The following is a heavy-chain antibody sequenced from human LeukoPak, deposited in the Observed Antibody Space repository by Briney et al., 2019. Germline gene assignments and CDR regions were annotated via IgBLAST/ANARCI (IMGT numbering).Heavy chain of an antibody. V-gene: IGHV3-23*01. CDR3: AKRDGYNSNPLKD. CDR1: GFTFSSYA. CDR2: ISGSGSST. J-gene: IGHJ4*02. D-gene: IGHD5-24*01. Sequence: GGSLRLSCAASGFTFSSYAMSWVRQAPGKGLEWVSAISGSGSSTYYADSVKGRFTISRDSSKNTLYLQMNSLRAEDTALYYCAKRDGYNSNPLKDWGQGTLVTVSS.